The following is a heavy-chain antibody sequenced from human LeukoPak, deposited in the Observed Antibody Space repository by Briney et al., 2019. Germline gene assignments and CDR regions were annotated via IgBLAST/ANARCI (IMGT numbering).Heavy chain of an antibody. Sequence: SETLSLTCTVPGGSISSYYYNWIRQPPGKGLEWIGYIYYSGLTNYTPSLESRVTISVDTSKNQFSLRLSSVTAADTAVYYCATQDYSNSFDYWGQGTLVTVSS. V-gene: IGHV4-59*08. CDR2: IYYSGLT. CDR1: GGSISSYY. CDR3: ATQDYSNSFDY. D-gene: IGHD6-6*01. J-gene: IGHJ4*02.